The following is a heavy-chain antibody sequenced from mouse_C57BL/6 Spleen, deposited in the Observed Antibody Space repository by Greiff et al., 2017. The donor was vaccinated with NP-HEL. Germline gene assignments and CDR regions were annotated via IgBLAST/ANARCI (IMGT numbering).Heavy chain of an antibody. CDR2: IRLKSDNYAT. V-gene: IGHV6-3*01. D-gene: IGHD2-13*01. CDR3: TGGYYGGDSWFAY. CDR1: GFTFSNYW. J-gene: IGHJ3*01. Sequence: EVKVVESGGGLVQPGGSMKLSCAASGFTFSNYWMNWVRQSPEKGLEWVAQIRLKSDNYATHYAESVKGRFTISRDDSKRSVYLQLNNLRAKDTDTYSCTGGYYGGDSWFAYWGQGTLVTVSA.